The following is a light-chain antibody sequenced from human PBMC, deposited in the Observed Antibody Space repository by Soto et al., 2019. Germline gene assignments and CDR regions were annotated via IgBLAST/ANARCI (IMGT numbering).Light chain of an antibody. V-gene: IGKV3-20*01. CDR1: QTVRNNY. J-gene: IGKJ1*01. CDR2: DAS. Sequence: VLTQSPGTLSLSPGERATLSCRASQTVRNNYLAWYQQKPGQAPRLLIYDASSRATGIPDRFSGSWSGTDFSLTISRLEPEDFAVYYCQQYASSPWTFGQGTKVDIK. CDR3: QQYASSPWT.